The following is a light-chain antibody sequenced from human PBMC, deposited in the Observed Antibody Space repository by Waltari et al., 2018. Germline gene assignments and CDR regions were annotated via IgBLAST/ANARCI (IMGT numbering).Light chain of an antibody. CDR3: IQSIAFPWT. V-gene: IGKV2-40*01. Sequence: DIVMTQTPLYMPITTGEPASISCRSSQSLLYSNGNTYLYWYLQKPGQSPQLLIYGGSNRASGVPDRFSGSGSGTDFTLKISKVEAEDVGVYYCIQSIAFPWTFGQGTMVEIK. CDR1: QSLLYSNGNTY. CDR2: GGS. J-gene: IGKJ1*01.